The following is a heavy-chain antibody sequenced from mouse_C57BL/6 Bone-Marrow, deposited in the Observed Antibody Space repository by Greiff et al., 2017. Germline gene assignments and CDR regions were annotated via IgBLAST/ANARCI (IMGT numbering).Heavy chain of an antibody. CDR3: ARGNYYAIDY. Sequence: QVQLQQSGAELARPGASVKLSCKASGYTFTSYGISWVKQRTGQGLEWIGEIYPRSGNTYYNEKFKGKATLTAAKSSSTAYMERRSLTSEDSAVYFCARGNYYAIDYWGQGTSVTVSS. CDR1: GYTFTSYG. CDR2: IYPRSGNT. V-gene: IGHV1-81*01. J-gene: IGHJ4*01. D-gene: IGHD2-1*01.